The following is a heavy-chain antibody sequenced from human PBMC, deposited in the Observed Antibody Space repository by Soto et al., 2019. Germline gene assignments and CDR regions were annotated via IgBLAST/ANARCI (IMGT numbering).Heavy chain of an antibody. Sequence: SVKGSFKACGGTFSRYPITWLRQAPGQGLEWLGGIFPIFGTTNYAQRFEDRVTITADELTSTAYMELSSLRPEDTAVYYCAMIEYSSGSDYWGQGTLVTVSS. D-gene: IGHD6-19*01. CDR1: GGTFSRYP. J-gene: IGHJ4*02. V-gene: IGHV1-69*13. CDR2: IFPIFGTT. CDR3: AMIEYSSGSDY.